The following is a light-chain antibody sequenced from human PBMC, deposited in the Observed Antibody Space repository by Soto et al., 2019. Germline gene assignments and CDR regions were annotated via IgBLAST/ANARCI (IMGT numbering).Light chain of an antibody. V-gene: IGLV2-14*01. Sequence: QSALTQPASVSGSPGQSITISCAGTMRDVVAYNLVSWYQQHPGRAPQLSIYEVRNRPSGISIRFSGSKSGNTASLTISGLQAADEADYYCSSCTPKSTLIFGGGTTLTVL. J-gene: IGLJ2*01. CDR1: MRDVVAYNL. CDR3: SSCTPKSTLI. CDR2: EVR.